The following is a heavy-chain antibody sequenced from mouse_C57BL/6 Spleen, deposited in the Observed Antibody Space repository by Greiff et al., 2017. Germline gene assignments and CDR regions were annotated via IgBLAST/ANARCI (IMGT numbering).Heavy chain of an antibody. V-gene: IGHV14-4*01. CDR2: IDPENGDT. D-gene: IGHD2-5*01. CDR1: GFNIKDDY. Sequence: VQLKESGAELVRPGASVKLSCTASGFNIKDDYMHWVKQRPEQGLEWIGWIDPENGDTEYASKFQGKATITADTTSNTAYLQLSSLTSEDTAVYYCTTGYSNSAYWGQGTLVTVSA. J-gene: IGHJ3*01. CDR3: TTGYSNSAY.